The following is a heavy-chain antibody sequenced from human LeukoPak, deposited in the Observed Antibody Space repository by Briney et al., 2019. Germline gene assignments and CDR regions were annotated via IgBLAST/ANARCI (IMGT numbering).Heavy chain of an antibody. V-gene: IGHV3-53*01. CDR2: LYSGANT. Sequence: PGGSLRLSCTASGFSVSSNFMSWVRQAPGKGLEWVSVLYSGANTYYADSVKGRFTISRDNSKNTLYLQMNSLRAEDTAVYYCTSGTLRYADYWGQGTLVTVSS. CDR3: TSGTLRYADY. J-gene: IGHJ4*02. D-gene: IGHD3-16*01. CDR1: GFSVSSNF.